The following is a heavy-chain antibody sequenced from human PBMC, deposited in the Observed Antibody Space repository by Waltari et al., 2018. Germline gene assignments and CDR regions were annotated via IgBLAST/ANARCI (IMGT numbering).Heavy chain of an antibody. CDR1: GFSLSTSGMC. V-gene: IGHV2-70*15. Sequence: QVTLRESGPALVKPTQTLTLTCTFSGFSLSTSGMCVSWIRQPPGKALEWLARIDWDDDKYYSTTLKTMLTISKDTSKNQVVLTMTNMDPVDTATYYCARMKADSYGVPDWYFDLWGRGTLVTVSS. J-gene: IGHJ2*01. D-gene: IGHD4-17*01. CDR2: IDWDDDK. CDR3: ARMKADSYGVPDWYFDL.